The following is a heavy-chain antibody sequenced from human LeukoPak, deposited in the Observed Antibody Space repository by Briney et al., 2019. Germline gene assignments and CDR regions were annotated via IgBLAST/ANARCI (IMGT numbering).Heavy chain of an antibody. CDR1: GYTFTSYG. J-gene: IGHJ6*03. CDR2: ISAYNGNT. CDR3: ARDSGSYSWDYYYYMDV. D-gene: IGHD1-26*01. V-gene: IGHV1-18*01. Sequence: GASVKVSCKASGYTFTSYGISWVRQAPGQGLEWMGWISAYNGNTNYAQKLQGRVTMTTDTSTSTAYMELRSLRSDDTAVYYCARDSGSYSWDYYYYMDVWGKGTTVTVS.